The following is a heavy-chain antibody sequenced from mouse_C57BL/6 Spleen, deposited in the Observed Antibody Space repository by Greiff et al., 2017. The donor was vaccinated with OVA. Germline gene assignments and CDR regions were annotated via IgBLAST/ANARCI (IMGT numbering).Heavy chain of an antibody. J-gene: IGHJ1*03. D-gene: IGHD2-3*01. CDR3: ARWLLDWYFDV. V-gene: IGHV1-82*01. Sequence: VQVVESGPELVKPGASVKISCKASGYAFSSSWMNWVKQRPGKGLEWIGRIYPGDGDTNYNGTFKGKATLTADKSSSTAYMQLSNLTSEDSAVYFCARWLLDWYFDVWGTGTTVTVSS. CDR2: IYPGDGDT. CDR1: GYAFSSSW.